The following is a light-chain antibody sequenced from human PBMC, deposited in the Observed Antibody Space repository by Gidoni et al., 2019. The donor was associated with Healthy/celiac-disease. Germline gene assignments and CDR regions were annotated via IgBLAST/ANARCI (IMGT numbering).Light chain of an antibody. CDR2: VGNGGIVG. CDR3: GADHGSGSNFVYVV. Sequence: QPVLTQPPSASASLGASVTLTCTLSSGYSNYKVDWYQQRPGKGPRFVMRVGNGGIVGSKGDGIPDRFSVLGSGLNRYLTIKNIQEEDESDYHCGADHGSGSNFVYVVFGGGTKLTVL. CDR1: SGYSNYK. J-gene: IGLJ2*01. V-gene: IGLV9-49*01.